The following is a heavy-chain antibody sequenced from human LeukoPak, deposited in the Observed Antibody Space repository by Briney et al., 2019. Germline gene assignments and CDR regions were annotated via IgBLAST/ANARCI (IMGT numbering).Heavy chain of an antibody. CDR2: INQGGSEK. CDR1: GFAPSSYW. CDR3: ARVDGGHSDFDDY. J-gene: IGHJ4*02. D-gene: IGHD1-26*01. Sequence: GGSLTLPCAASGFAPSSYWMSWFRQAPGKGLEWVANINQGGSEKYYVDSVKGRFTISRDNAKNSLHLQMNSLRVEDTAVYYCARVDGGHSDFDDYGGQGTLVTVAS. V-gene: IGHV3-7*05.